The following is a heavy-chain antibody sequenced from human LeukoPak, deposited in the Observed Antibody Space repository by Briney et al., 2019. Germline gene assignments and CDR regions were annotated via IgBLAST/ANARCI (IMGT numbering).Heavy chain of an antibody. CDR3: ARGRGMTFDY. Sequence: GGSLRLSCAASGFTFSSYAMHWVRQAPGKGVEYVSAISSNGGSTYYANSVKGRFTISRDNSKNTLYLQMGSLRAEDMAVYYCARGRGMTFDYWGQGTLVTVSS. V-gene: IGHV3-64*01. CDR1: GFTFSSYA. J-gene: IGHJ4*02. CDR2: ISSNGGST. D-gene: IGHD2-21*02.